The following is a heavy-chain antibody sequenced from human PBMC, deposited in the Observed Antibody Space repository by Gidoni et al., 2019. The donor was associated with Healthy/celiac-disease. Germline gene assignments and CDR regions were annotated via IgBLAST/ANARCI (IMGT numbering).Heavy chain of an antibody. J-gene: IGHJ4*02. CDR2: ISHNLVIA. CDR3: ADLDCSSTSCYGG. V-gene: IGHV1-69*02. D-gene: IGHD2-2*01. CDR1: GGTFSSYT. Sequence: QIQLVHSGAEVKKPGSSVKVPFKASGGTFSSYTISWVRQSPGHGLEWMGSISHNLVIANYAQKFQGRVTITADKSTSTAYMELSSLRSEDTAVYYCADLDCSSTSCYGGWGQGTLVTVSS.